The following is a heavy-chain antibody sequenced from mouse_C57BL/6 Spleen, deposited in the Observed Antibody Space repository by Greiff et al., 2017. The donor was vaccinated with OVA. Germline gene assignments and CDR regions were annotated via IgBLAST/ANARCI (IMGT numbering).Heavy chain of an antibody. D-gene: IGHD1-1*01. CDR3: ARSYYGSSYDYAMDY. CDR1: GFNIKNTY. J-gene: IGHJ4*01. V-gene: IGHV14-3*01. CDR2: IDPANGNP. Sequence: VQLQQSVAELVRPGASVKLSCTASGFNIKNTYMHWVKQRPEQGLEWIGRIDPANGNPKYAPKFQGKATITADTSSNTAYLQLSSLTSEDTAIYYCARSYYGSSYDYAMDYWGQGTSVTVSS.